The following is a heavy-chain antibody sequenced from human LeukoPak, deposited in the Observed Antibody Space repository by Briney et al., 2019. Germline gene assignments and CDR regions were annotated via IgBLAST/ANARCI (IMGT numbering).Heavy chain of an antibody. D-gene: IGHD3-10*01. V-gene: IGHV3-21*01. Sequence: GGSLRLSCAASGFTFSSYSINWVRQAPGKGLEWVSSISSSSSYIYYADSVKGRFTISRDNAKNSLYLQMNSLRAEDTAVYYCARDQGGRITMVRGVIGPYFDYWGQGTLVTVSS. J-gene: IGHJ4*02. CDR3: ARDQGGRITMVRGVIGPYFDY. CDR1: GFTFSSYS. CDR2: ISSSSSYI.